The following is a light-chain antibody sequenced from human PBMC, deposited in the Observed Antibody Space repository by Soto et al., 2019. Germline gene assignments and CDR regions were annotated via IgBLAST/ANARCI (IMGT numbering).Light chain of an antibody. CDR1: QSLLHSNGYNY. CDR3: KQALQTPRT. V-gene: IGKV2-28*01. J-gene: IGKJ1*01. Sequence: DIVMTQSPLSLPVTPGEPASISCRSSQSLLHSNGYNYLDLYLQKPGQSPQLLIYLGSTRASGVPDRFSGSGSGTDFTLKISRVEAEDVGVYYCKQALQTPRTFCQGTKVEIK. CDR2: LGS.